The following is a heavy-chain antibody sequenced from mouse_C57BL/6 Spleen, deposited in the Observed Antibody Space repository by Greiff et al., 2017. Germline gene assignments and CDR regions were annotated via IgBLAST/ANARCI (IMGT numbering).Heavy chain of an antibody. V-gene: IGHV1-82*01. CDR2: IYPGDGDT. CDR3: ALITTVVAKNYFDY. Sequence: VQLQQSGPELVKPGASVKISCKASGYAFSSSWMNWVKQRPGKGLEWIGRIYPGDGDTNYNGKFKGKATLTADKSSSTAYMQLSSLTSEDSAVYFYALITTVVAKNYFDYWGQGTTLTVSS. J-gene: IGHJ2*01. D-gene: IGHD1-1*01. CDR1: GYAFSSSW.